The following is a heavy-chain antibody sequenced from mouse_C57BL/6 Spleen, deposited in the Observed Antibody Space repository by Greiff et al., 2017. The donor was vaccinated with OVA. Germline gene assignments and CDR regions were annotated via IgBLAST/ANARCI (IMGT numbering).Heavy chain of an antibody. CDR2: IYPGSGST. CDR3: AREEGYDGYSVGLYC. D-gene: IGHD2-3*01. J-gene: IGHJ2*01. CDR1: GYTFTSYW. Sequence: QVQLQQPGAELVKPGASVKMSCKASGYTFTSYWITWVKQRPGQGLEWIGDIYPGSGSTNYNEKFKSKATLTVDTSSSTAYMQLSSLTSEDSAVYYCAREEGYDGYSVGLYCWGKGTTLTVSS. V-gene: IGHV1-55*01.